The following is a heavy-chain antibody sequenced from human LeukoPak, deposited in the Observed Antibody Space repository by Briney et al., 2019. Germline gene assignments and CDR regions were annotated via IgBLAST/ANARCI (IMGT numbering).Heavy chain of an antibody. CDR2: ISYDGSNK. Sequence: GWSHTVSPPTCKCTFSNYCIHGVRPAPGKGVEGVAVISYDGSNKYYADSVKDRFTISRDNSKNTLYLQMNSLRAEDTAVYYCARRAAAGTGLDYYYYGMDVWGKGTTVTVSS. D-gene: IGHD6-13*01. CDR3: ARRAAAGTGLDYYYYGMDV. CDR1: KCTFSNYC. V-gene: IGHV3-30*04. J-gene: IGHJ6*04.